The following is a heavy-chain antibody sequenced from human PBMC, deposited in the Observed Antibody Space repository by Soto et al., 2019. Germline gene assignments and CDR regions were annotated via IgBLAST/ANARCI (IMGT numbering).Heavy chain of an antibody. CDR1: GGSVSSGSYY. V-gene: IGHV4-61*01. CDR2: IYYSGST. J-gene: IGHJ4*02. CDR3: ARSDGRY. Sequence: SETLSLTCTVSGGSVSSGSYYWSWIRQPPGKGLECIGYIYYSGSTNYNHSLKSRVTISVDTSKNQFSLKLSSVTAADTAVYYCARSDGRYWGQGTLVTVS.